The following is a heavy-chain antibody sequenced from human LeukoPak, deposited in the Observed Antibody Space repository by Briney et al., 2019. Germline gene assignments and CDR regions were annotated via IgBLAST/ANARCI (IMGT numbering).Heavy chain of an antibody. D-gene: IGHD3-16*02. J-gene: IGHJ6*03. Sequence: ASVKVSCKASGYTFTGYYMHWVRQAPGQGLEWMGWINPNSGGTNYAQKFQGWVTMTRDTSISTAYMELSSLRSEDTAVYYCARSRIEYYMDVWGKGTTVTVSS. CDR2: INPNSGGT. CDR1: GYTFTGYY. CDR3: ARSRIEYYMDV. V-gene: IGHV1-2*04.